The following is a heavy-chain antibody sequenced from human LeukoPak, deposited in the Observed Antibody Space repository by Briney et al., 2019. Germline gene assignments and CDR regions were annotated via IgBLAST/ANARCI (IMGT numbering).Heavy chain of an antibody. J-gene: IGHJ6*03. V-gene: IGHV1-18*03. D-gene: IGHD5/OR15-5a*01. Sequence: ASVKVSCKASGYSFTSFGITWVRQAPGQGLEWMGWISVYNGNTNYAQKVQGRVTMTTDTSTSTAYMELRSLRSDDMAVYYCARADYSIYGVGHYYYYMDVWGKGTTVIVSS. CDR3: ARADYSIYGVGHYYYYMDV. CDR1: GYSFTSFG. CDR2: ISVYNGNT.